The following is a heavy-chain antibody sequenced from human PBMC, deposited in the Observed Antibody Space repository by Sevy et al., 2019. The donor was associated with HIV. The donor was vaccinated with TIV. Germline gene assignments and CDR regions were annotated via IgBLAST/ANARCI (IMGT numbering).Heavy chain of an antibody. D-gene: IGHD2-15*01. V-gene: IGHV3-21*01. CDR2: INAISSNI. CDR1: GFIFTNYG. Sequence: GGSLRLSCAASGFIFTNYGMHWVRQAPGKGLEWVSSINAISSNIYYADSVKGRFTISRDNAENSLYLQMNSVRAEDTAVYYCARDLFSGGNAVYGYWGQGTLVTVSS. CDR3: ARDLFSGGNAVYGY. J-gene: IGHJ4*02.